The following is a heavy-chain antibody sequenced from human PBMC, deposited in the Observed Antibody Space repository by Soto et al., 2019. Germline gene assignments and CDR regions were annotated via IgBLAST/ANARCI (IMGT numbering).Heavy chain of an antibody. J-gene: IGHJ4*02. CDR3: ARDYGDYEPQY. D-gene: IGHD4-17*01. CDR2: IWYDGSNK. CDR1: GFTFSSYG. Sequence: QVQLVESGGGVVQPGRSLRLSCAASGFTFSSYGMHWVRQAPGKGLEWVAVIWYDGSNKYYADSVKGRFTISRDNSKNTLYLQMNSLRAEDAAVYYCARDYGDYEPQYWGQGTLVTVSS. V-gene: IGHV3-33*01.